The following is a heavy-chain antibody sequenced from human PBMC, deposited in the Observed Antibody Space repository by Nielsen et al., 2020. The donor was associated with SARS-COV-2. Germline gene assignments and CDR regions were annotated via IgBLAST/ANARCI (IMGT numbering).Heavy chain of an antibody. CDR3: ARGGSSSWYSVRSYYYYYGMDV. CDR1: GGSISSYY. V-gene: IGHV4-59*01. J-gene: IGHJ6*02. CDR2: IYYSGST. Sequence: SETLSLTCTVSGGSISSYYWSWIRQPPGKGLEWIGYIYYSGSTNYNPSLKSRVTISVDTSKNQFSLKLSSVTAADTAVYYCARGGSSSWYSVRSYYYYYGMDVWGQGTTVTVSS. D-gene: IGHD6-13*01.